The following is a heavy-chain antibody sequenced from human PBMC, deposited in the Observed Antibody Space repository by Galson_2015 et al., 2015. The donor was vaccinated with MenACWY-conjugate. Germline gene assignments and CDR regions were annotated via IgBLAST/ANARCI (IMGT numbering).Heavy chain of an antibody. D-gene: IGHD3-22*01. CDR1: GDSVSNNSAA. Sequence: CAISGDSVSNNSAAWTWIRQSPSRGLEWLGRTYYRSRWHNDYAVSVKSRITINPDTSRNQLSLQLSSVTPEDTAVYYCARGVTRTSGTMNWHFDFWGRGTLVTVSS. CDR2: TYYRSRWHN. CDR3: ARGVTRTSGTMNWHFDF. J-gene: IGHJ2*01. V-gene: IGHV6-1*01.